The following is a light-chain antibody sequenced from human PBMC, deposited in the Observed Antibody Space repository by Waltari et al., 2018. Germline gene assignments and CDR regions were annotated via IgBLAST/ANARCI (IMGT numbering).Light chain of an antibody. CDR3: HQYNNWHT. J-gene: IGKJ1*01. CDR2: DAS. CDR1: QSVGSS. V-gene: IGKV3-15*01. Sequence: VMTQSPATLSVSPGERVTLSSRASQSVGSSLAWYQQKPGQPPRLLIYDASNRATAIPGRFSGGGSGTEFTLTISSVQSEDSAMYFCHQYNNWHTFGQATKVEIK.